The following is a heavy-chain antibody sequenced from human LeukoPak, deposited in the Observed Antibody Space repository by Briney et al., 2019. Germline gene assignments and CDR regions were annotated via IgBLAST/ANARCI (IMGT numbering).Heavy chain of an antibody. CDR3: ARDLSSSWRNWFDP. V-gene: IGHV4-34*01. Sequence: SETLSLTCAVYGGSFSGYYWSWIRQPPGKGLEWIGEINHSGSTNYNPSLKSRVTMSVDTSKNQFSLKLSSVTAADTAVYYCARDLSSSWRNWFDPWGQGTLVTVSS. CDR2: INHSGST. J-gene: IGHJ5*02. D-gene: IGHD6-13*01. CDR1: GGSFSGYY.